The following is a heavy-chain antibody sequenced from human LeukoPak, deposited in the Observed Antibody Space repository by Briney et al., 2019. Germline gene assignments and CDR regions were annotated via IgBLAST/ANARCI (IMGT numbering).Heavy chain of an antibody. CDR1: GFTFSSYS. D-gene: IGHD6-19*01. Sequence: GGSLRLSCAASGFTFSSYSMNWVRQAPGKGLEWVSSISSCSSYIYYADSVKGRFTISRDNAKNSLYLQMNSLRAEDTAVYYCARDTGGAVADASAFDIWGQGTMVTVSS. CDR2: ISSCSSYI. CDR3: ARDTGGAVADASAFDI. V-gene: IGHV3-21*01. J-gene: IGHJ3*02.